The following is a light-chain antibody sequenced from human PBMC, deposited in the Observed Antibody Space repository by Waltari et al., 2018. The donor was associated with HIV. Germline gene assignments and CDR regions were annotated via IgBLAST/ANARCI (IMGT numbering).Light chain of an antibody. CDR1: RSDIGSFKF. Sequence: QSALTQPASVSGSPGQSIILSCTGTRSDIGSFKFVSWYQQFSGRAPKLIIYEVSHRPSGVSTRFSGSKSGNTASLTISGLQAEDEADYYCSSYTTRKTYVFGTGTKVTVL. V-gene: IGLV2-14*01. J-gene: IGLJ1*01. CDR3: SSYTTRKTYV. CDR2: EVS.